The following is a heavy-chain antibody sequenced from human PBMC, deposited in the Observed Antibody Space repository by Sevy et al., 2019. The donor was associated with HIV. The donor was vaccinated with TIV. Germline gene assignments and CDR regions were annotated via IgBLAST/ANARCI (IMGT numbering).Heavy chain of an antibody. CDR1: GFTLSNYA. Sequence: GGSLRLSCTAYGFTLSNYAVPWVRQAPGKGLEWVAIISHDEIHKDFADSVGGRFSSSRDTSKNTFYLQMNSLIPEDTAVYYCARDLPHLLPWELSRGSDFWGQGTLVTVSS. D-gene: IGHD3-16*01. J-gene: IGHJ4*02. CDR3: ARDLPHLLPWELSRGSDF. V-gene: IGHV3-30*04. CDR2: ISHDEIHK.